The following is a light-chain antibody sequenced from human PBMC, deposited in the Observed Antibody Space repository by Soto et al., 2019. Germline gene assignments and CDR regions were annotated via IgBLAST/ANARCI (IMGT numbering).Light chain of an antibody. CDR1: QDISSY. CDR2: AAS. CDR3: QQAYSCPLS. J-gene: IGKJ4*01. V-gene: IGKV1-12*01. Sequence: DIQMTQSPSSVSASVGARVTITCRASQDISSYLAWYQHTPGKAPNLLIYAASIFQSGAPPRFSGSGSGTDFTLTNSNLQPEDCATYDGQQAYSCPLSLGGGTKVEIK.